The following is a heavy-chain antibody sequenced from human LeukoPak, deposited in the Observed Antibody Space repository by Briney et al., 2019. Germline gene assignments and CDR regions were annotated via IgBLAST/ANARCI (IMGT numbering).Heavy chain of an antibody. Sequence: GRSLRLSCAASGFTLGGYAMHWVRQAPGKGLEWVSVIYSGGSTYYADSVKGRFTISRDNSKNTLYLQMNSLRAEDTAVYYCARTRGNDFDYWGQGTLVTVSS. J-gene: IGHJ4*02. CDR2: IYSGGST. CDR1: GFTLGGYA. V-gene: IGHV3-66*01. D-gene: IGHD1-1*01. CDR3: ARTRGNDFDY.